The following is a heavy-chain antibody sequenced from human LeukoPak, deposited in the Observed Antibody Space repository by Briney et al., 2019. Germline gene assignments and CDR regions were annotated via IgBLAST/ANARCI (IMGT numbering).Heavy chain of an antibody. CDR1: GYTFTSYV. J-gene: IGHJ4*02. Sequence: ASVKVSRKASGYTFTSYVINWVRQATGQGLEWMGWMNPNSGNTGYAQKFQGRVTITRNTSISTAYMELSSLRSEDTAVYYCARGYDFWSGWWIYWGQGTLVTVSS. CDR3: ARGYDFWSGWWIY. D-gene: IGHD3-3*01. CDR2: MNPNSGNT. V-gene: IGHV1-8*03.